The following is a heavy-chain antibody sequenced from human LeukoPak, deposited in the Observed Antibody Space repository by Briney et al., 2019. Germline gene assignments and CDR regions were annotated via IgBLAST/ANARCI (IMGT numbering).Heavy chain of an antibody. J-gene: IGHJ4*02. CDR3: TGDLFTSSGY. CDR1: GFTFSNSF. CDR2: INRDGIIT. D-gene: IGHD2-2*01. V-gene: IGHV3-74*01. Sequence: PGGSLRLSCAASGFTFSNSFMEWVRQAPGKGLVWVSRINRDGIITTYADSVKGRFTISRDNAKNTLYLQMNSLRVDDTAVYYCTGDLFTSSGYWGQGTLVTVSS.